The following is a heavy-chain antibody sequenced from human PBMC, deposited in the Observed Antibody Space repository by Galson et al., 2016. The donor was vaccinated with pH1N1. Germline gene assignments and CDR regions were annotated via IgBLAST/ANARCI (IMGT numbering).Heavy chain of an antibody. CDR3: VKGGDFDQ. CDR1: GYTFTIYG. CDR2: INCGNGDT. Sequence: SVKVSCKASGYTFTIYGIHWVRQAPGQRLQWMGWINCGNGDTRYAERFQGRVTISRDTSTTTVYMDLTNLRPEDTAVFYCVKGGDFDQWGQGTLVTVSS. V-gene: IGHV1-3*01. D-gene: IGHD4-17*01. J-gene: IGHJ4*02.